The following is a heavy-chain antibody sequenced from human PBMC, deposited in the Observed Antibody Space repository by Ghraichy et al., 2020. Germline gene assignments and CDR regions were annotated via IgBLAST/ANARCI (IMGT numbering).Heavy chain of an antibody. CDR2: ISTSGSTK. CDR3: ARDPYDNGHYNAWYFDL. Sequence: GSLRLSCAASGVSFSSYEMNWVRQAPGKGLEWVSYISTSGSTKYYADSVKGRFTISRDNAKNSLYLQMDSLRAEDTAVYYCARDPYDNGHYNAWYFDLRGRGTLVTVSS. J-gene: IGHJ2*01. CDR1: GVSFSSYE. V-gene: IGHV3-48*03. D-gene: IGHD4-17*01.